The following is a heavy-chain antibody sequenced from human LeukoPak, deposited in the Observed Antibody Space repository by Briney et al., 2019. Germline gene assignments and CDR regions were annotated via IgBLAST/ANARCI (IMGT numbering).Heavy chain of an antibody. V-gene: IGHV5-51*01. CDR3: ASGSSLRGQLGYFDY. CDR1: GYSFTSYW. CDR2: IYPGDSDT. Sequence: GESLKISCKGSGYSFTSYWIGWVRQMPGKGLEWMGIIYPGDSDTRYGPSFQGQVTISADKSISTAYLQWSSLKASDTAMYYCASGSSLRGQLGYFDYWGQGTLVTVSS. D-gene: IGHD2-2*01. J-gene: IGHJ4*02.